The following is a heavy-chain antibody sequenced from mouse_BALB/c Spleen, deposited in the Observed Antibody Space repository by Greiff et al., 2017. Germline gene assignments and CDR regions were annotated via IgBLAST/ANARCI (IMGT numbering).Heavy chain of an antibody. CDR1: GFNIKDYY. CDR2: IDPENGDT. V-gene: IGHV14-4*02. D-gene: IGHD1-1*01. Sequence: VQLKQSGAELVRSGASVKLSCTASGFNIKDYYMHWVKQRPEQGLEWIGWIDPENGDTEYAPKFQGKATMTADTSSNTAYLQLSSLTSEDTAVYYCNAHYYGSSPAWFAYWGQGTLVTVSA. CDR3: NAHYYGSSPAWFAY. J-gene: IGHJ3*01.